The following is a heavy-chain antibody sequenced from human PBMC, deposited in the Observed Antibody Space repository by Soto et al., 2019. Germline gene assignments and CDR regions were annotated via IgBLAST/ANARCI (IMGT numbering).Heavy chain of an antibody. CDR1: GGSFSGYY. CDR3: ARGRGGYCSGGSCYSLDY. Sequence: QVQLQQWGAGLLKPSETLSLTCAVYGGSFSGYYWSWIRQPPGKGLEWIGEINHSGSTNYNPSLKSRVTISVDTSKNQFSLKLSSVTAADTAVYYCARGRGGYCSGGSCYSLDYLGQGTLVTVSS. CDR2: INHSGST. D-gene: IGHD2-15*01. V-gene: IGHV4-34*01. J-gene: IGHJ4*02.